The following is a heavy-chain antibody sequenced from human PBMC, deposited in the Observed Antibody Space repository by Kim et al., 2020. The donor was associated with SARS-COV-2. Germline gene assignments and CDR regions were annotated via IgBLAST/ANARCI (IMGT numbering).Heavy chain of an antibody. J-gene: IGHJ3*02. Sequence: YYVETMRGRFTSSRDNAQNALYLQMTSLRAEDTAVYYCARTVAGRIDAFDIWGQGTMVTVSS. CDR3: ARTVAGRIDAFDI. V-gene: IGHV3-7*03. D-gene: IGHD6-19*01.